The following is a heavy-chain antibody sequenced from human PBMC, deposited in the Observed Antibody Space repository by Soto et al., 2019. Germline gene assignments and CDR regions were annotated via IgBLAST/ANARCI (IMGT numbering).Heavy chain of an antibody. V-gene: IGHV4-38-2*01. J-gene: IGHJ5*02. CDR1: GYSISSAYY. CDR2: IYDSGNT. CDR3: ARGDIAVVPAAITGWFDP. Sequence: PSETLSLTCAVSGYSISSAYYWGWIRQPPGKGLEWIGSIYDSGNTYYNSSLKSRVTISVDTSKNQLSLKLNSVTAADTAVYFCARGDIAVVPAAITGWFDPWGQGALVTVSS. D-gene: IGHD2-2*02.